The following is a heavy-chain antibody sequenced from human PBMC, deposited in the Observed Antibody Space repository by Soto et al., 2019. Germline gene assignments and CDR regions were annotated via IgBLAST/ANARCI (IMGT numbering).Heavy chain of an antibody. D-gene: IGHD2-21*02. CDR3: AREDDGGDRDYYGLDV. J-gene: IGHJ6*02. V-gene: IGHV4-30-4*01. Sequence: QVQLQESGPGLVRPSQTLSLTCTVSGGSSSTDHYYWTWIRQAPGKGLEWIGYIHYSGSIQFNPSLQSRVSMSVDTSKNLFSLRLSSVTAADTAVYFCAREDDGGDRDYYGLDVWGQGTTVTVSS. CDR2: IHYSGSI. CDR1: GGSSSTDHYY.